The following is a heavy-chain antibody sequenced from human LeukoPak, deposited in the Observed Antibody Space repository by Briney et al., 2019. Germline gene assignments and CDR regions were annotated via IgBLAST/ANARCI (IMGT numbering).Heavy chain of an antibody. CDR3: AKAADYAFDI. V-gene: IGHV3-30*02. D-gene: IGHD5-12*01. CDR1: GFTFSNYD. CDR2: IRYDESNK. J-gene: IGHJ3*02. Sequence: GGSLRLSCAASGFTFSNYDMHWVRQAPGKGLEWVAFIRYDESNKYHADSVKGRFTISRDNSKNTLYLQMNSLRAEDTAVYYCAKAADYAFDIWGQGTMVTVS.